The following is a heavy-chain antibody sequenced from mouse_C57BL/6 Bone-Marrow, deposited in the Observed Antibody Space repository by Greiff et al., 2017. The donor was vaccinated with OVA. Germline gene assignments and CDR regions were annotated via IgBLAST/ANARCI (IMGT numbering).Heavy chain of an antibody. CDR2: INPSTGGT. CDR3: ARKPFITTWYLDV. D-gene: IGHD1-1*01. J-gene: IGHJ1*03. V-gene: IGHV1-42*01. CDR1: GYSFTGYY. Sequence: EVQLQQSGPELVKPGASVKISCKASGYSFTGYYMNWVKQSPEKSLEWIGEINPSTGGTTYNQKFKAKATLTVDKSSSTAYMQLKSLTSEDSAVYYCARKPFITTWYLDVWGTGTTVTVSS.